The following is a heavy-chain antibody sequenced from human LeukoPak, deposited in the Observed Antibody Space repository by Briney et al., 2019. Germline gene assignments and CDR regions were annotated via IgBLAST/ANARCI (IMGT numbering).Heavy chain of an antibody. Sequence: SETLSLTCTVSGGSISSYYWSWIRQPPGKGLEWIGYIYYSGSTNYNPSLKSRVTISVDTSKNQFSLKLSSVTAADTAVYYCARVPDIAVAFLFDYWGQGTLVTVSS. CDR3: ARVPDIAVAFLFDY. D-gene: IGHD6-19*01. CDR1: GGSISSYY. V-gene: IGHV4-59*01. CDR2: IYYSGST. J-gene: IGHJ4*02.